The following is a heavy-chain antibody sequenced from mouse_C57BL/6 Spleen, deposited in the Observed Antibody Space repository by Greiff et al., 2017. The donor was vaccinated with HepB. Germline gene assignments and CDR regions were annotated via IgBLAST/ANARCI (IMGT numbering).Heavy chain of an antibody. CDR1: GYSITSGYY. J-gene: IGHJ2*01. CDR3: ARSLTGTVYFDY. D-gene: IGHD4-1*01. V-gene: IGHV3-6*01. Sequence: EVQLVESGPGLVKPSQSLSLTCSVTGYSITSGYYWNWIRQFPGNKLEWMGYISYDGSNNYNPSLKNRISITRDTSKNQFFLKLNSVTTEDTATYYCARSLTGTVYFDYWGQGTTLTVSS. CDR2: ISYDGSN.